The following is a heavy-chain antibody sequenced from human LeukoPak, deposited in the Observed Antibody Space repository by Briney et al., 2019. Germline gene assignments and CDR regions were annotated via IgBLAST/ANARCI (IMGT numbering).Heavy chain of an antibody. J-gene: IGHJ4*02. CDR2: INHSGST. V-gene: IGHV4-34*01. CDR1: GGSFSGYY. D-gene: IGHD6-13*01. Sequence: NPSETLSLTCAVYGGSFSGYYWSWIRQPPGKGLEWIGEINHSGSTNYNPSLKSRVTISVDTSKNQFSLKLSSVTAADTAVYYCARGGREAAAGTFDYWGQGTLVTVSS. CDR3: ARGGREAAAGTFDY.